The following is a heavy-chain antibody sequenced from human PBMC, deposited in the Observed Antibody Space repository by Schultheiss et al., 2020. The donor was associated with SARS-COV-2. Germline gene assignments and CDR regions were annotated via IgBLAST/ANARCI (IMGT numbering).Heavy chain of an antibody. D-gene: IGHD6-13*01. CDR2: ISAYNGNT. CDR1: GGTFSSYG. J-gene: IGHJ6*02. V-gene: IGHV1-69*10. CDR3: ARDVGIAAATTDYYYGMDV. Sequence: SVKVSCKASGGTFSSYGISWVRQAPGQGLEWMGWISAYNGNTNYAQKFQGRVTITADKSTSTAYMELSSLRSEDTAVYYCARDVGIAAATTDYYYGMDVWGQGTTVTVSS.